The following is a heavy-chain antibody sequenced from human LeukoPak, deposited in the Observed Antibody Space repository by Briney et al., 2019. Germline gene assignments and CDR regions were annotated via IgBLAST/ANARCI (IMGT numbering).Heavy chain of an antibody. CDR3: ARGGWSLDY. D-gene: IGHD6-19*01. J-gene: IGHJ4*02. CDR1: GGSISYNY. Sequence: PSETLSLTCAVPGGSISYNYWSWIRQPPAKGLEWIGFIDYSGNTNYSPSLKSRVTISVDTSKNQFSLKLNSVTAADTAVYYCARGGWSLDYWGQGTLVTVSS. V-gene: IGHV4-59*08. CDR2: IDYSGNT.